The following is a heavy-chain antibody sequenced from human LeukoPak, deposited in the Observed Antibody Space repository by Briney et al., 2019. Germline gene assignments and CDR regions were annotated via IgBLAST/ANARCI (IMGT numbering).Heavy chain of an antibody. CDR3: AAEYYYDSGNYFRGQEY. Sequence: KPGGSLRLSCAASGFSFSAYNMNWVRQAPGEGLEWISSTTSSSSYIYYADSVKGRFTFSRDNAKNSLYLQMNNLRAEDTAVYYCAAEYYYDSGNYFRGQEYWGQGTLVTVSS. CDR2: TTSSSSYI. V-gene: IGHV3-21*06. J-gene: IGHJ4*02. CDR1: GFSFSAYN. D-gene: IGHD3-10*01.